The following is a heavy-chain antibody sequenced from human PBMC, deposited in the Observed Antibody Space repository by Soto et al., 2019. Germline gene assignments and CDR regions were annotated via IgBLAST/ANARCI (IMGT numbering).Heavy chain of an antibody. CDR1: GFTVSSKY. CDR2: IQRGGTK. Sequence: EVQLVESGGGLVQPGGSLRLSCAASGFTVSSKYMTWVRQAPGKGLEWVSLIQRGGTKYYADSVKGRFTISRETSENTLHLLMDSLRVEDTAVYYCAREDVLCDGGRCYGIALDVWGKGTTVTVSS. V-gene: IGHV3-66*01. CDR3: AREDVLCDGGRCYGIALDV. D-gene: IGHD2-15*01. J-gene: IGHJ6*04.